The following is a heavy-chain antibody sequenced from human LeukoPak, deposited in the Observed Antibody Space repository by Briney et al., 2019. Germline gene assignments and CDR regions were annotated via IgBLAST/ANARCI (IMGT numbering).Heavy chain of an antibody. D-gene: IGHD3-9*01. CDR1: GFTFSSYA. J-gene: IGHJ4*02. V-gene: IGHV3-30*18. CDR3: AKEKERILTGHSGFDY. Sequence: GGSLRLSCAASGFTFSSYAMHWVRQAPGKGLEWVAGISYDGSYKYYTDSVKGRFTIARDNSKNTLYLQMNTLRVEDTAVYYCAKEKERILTGHSGFDYWGQGTLVTVSS. CDR2: ISYDGSYK.